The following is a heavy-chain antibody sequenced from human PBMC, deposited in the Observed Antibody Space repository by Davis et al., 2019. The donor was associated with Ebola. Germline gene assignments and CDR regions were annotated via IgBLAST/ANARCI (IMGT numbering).Heavy chain of an antibody. CDR2: IYYSGST. Sequence: PSETLSLTCTVSGGSISSSSYYWGWIRQPPGKRLEWIGSIYYSGSTYYNPSLKSRVTISVDTSKNQFSLKLSSVTAADTAVYYCARPPQYCSSTSCFDYWGQGTLVTVSS. J-gene: IGHJ4*02. D-gene: IGHD2-2*01. CDR1: GGSISSSSYY. V-gene: IGHV4-39*07. CDR3: ARPPQYCSSTSCFDY.